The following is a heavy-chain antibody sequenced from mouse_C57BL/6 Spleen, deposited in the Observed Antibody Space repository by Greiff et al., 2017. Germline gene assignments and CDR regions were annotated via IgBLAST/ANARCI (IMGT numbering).Heavy chain of an antibody. CDR1: GFSLTSYG. V-gene: IGHV2-2*01. D-gene: IGHD2-2*01. J-gene: IGHJ3*01. CDR2: IWSGGST. Sequence: VQLQQSGPGLVQPSQSLSITCTVSGFSLTSYGVHWVRQSPGKGLEWLGVIWSGGSTDYNAAFISRLSISKDNSKCQVFFTINSLLADDTAIYYCSSWGLRRFAYWGQGTLVTVSA. CDR3: SSWGLRRFAY.